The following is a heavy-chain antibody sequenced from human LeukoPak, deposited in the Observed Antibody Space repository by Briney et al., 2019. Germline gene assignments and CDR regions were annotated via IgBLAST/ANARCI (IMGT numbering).Heavy chain of an antibody. CDR2: ISSGSSTT. J-gene: IGHJ3*02. Sequence: GGSLRLSCAASGFTFSPLGMNWVRQAPGRGLEWVSYISSGSSTTYYADSVKGRFTISRDNAKNSLYLQVNSLRDEDTAVYYCARAAATVTHTDAFDIWGQGTMVTVSS. D-gene: IGHD4-11*01. CDR3: ARAAATVTHTDAFDI. CDR1: GFTFSPLG. V-gene: IGHV3-48*02.